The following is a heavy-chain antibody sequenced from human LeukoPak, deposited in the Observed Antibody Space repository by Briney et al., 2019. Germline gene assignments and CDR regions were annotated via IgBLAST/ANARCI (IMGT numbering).Heavy chain of an antibody. J-gene: IGHJ4*02. CDR3: ARDRVGATDYFDY. CDR1: GFTFSSYA. Sequence: GGSLRLSCAASGFTFSSYAMHWVRKAPGKGLEWVAVISYDGSNKYYADSVKGRFTISRDNSKNTLYLQMNSLRAEDTAVYYCARDRVGATDYFDYWGQGTLVTVSS. D-gene: IGHD1-26*01. CDR2: ISYDGSNK. V-gene: IGHV3-30-3*01.